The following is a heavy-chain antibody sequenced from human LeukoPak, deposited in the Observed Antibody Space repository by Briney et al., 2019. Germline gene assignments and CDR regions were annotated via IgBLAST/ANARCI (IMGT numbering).Heavy chain of an antibody. CDR2: ISSSSSTI. D-gene: IGHD2-2*01. J-gene: IGHJ5*02. CDR3: ARDDCSSTSCYSFWFDP. CDR1: GFTFSSYS. Sequence: GGSLRLSCAASGFTFSSYSMNWVRQAPGKGLEWVSYISSSSSTIYYADSVKGRFTISRDNAKNSLYLQMNSLRAEDTAVYYCARDDCSSTSCYSFWFDPRGQGTLVTVSS. V-gene: IGHV3-48*01.